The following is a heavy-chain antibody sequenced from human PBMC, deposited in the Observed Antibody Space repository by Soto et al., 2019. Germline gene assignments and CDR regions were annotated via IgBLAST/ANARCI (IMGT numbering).Heavy chain of an antibody. Sequence: QVQLVQSGAEVKKPGASVKVSCKASGYTFTGYYMHWVRQAPGQGLEWMGWINPNSGGTNYAQKFQGWVTMTRDTSISTADTELSRLRSDDTAVYYCARGCADIAPAAEGALDIWGQGTMVTVSS. CDR3: ARGCADIAPAAEGALDI. CDR2: INPNSGGT. D-gene: IGHD6-25*01. CDR1: GYTFTGYY. J-gene: IGHJ3*02. V-gene: IGHV1-2*04.